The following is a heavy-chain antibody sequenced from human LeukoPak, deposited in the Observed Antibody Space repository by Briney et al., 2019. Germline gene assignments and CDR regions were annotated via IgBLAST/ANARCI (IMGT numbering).Heavy chain of an antibody. D-gene: IGHD2-15*01. Sequence: PGGSLRLSCAASGFTFSSYAMSWVRQAPGKGLEWVSAISGSGGSTYYADSVKGRFTISRDNAKNSLYLQMNSLRAEDTAVYYCARGGVVAATVGAFDIWGQGTMVTVSS. V-gene: IGHV3-23*01. CDR3: ARGGVVAATVGAFDI. J-gene: IGHJ3*02. CDR1: GFTFSSYA. CDR2: ISGSGGST.